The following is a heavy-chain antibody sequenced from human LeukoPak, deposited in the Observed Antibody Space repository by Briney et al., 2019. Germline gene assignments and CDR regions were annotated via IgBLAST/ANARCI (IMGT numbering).Heavy chain of an antibody. D-gene: IGHD4-17*01. V-gene: IGHV4-4*07. CDR3: ARCRGYGDYNYFDY. CDR1: GGSISGYY. CDR2: IYTSGST. J-gene: IGHJ4*02. Sequence: SETLSLTCTVSGGSISGYYWRWIPQPAGKGLEWIGRIYTSGSTNYNPSLKSRVTMSVDTSKNQFSLKLSSVTAADTAVYYCARCRGYGDYNYFDYWGQGTLVTVSS.